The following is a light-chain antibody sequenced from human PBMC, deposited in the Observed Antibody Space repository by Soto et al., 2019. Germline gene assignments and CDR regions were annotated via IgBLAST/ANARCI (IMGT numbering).Light chain of an antibody. CDR3: QQRGNWPRT. J-gene: IGKJ2*01. CDR2: DAS. V-gene: IGKV3-11*01. Sequence: EIVLTQSPATLSLSPGERATLSCRASQSVSSSLAWYQQKPGQAPRLLIYDASNRATGIPARFSGSGSGTDFTLTVSSLEPEDFAVYYCQQRGNWPRTFGQGTKLEIK. CDR1: QSVSSS.